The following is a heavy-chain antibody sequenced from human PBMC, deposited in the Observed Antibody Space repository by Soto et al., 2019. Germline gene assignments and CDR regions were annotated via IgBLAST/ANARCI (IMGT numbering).Heavy chain of an antibody. CDR2: IIPIFGTA. Sequence: GASVTVSCKASGGTFSSYAISWVRQAPGQGLEWMGGIIPIFGTANYAQKFQGRVTITADKSTSTAYMELSILRPEDTAVYYCARADHVTYSSSSGHYYYYYGMDVWGQGTTVTVSS. J-gene: IGHJ6*02. V-gene: IGHV1-69*06. CDR3: ARADHVTYSSSSGHYYYYYGMDV. CDR1: GGTFSSYA. D-gene: IGHD6-6*01.